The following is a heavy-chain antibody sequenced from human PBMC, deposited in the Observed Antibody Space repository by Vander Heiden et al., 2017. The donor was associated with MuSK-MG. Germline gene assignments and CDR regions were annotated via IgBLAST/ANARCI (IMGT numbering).Heavy chain of an antibody. Sequence: EVQLLESGGGLVQPGGSLRLSCAASGFTFSSYAMSWVRQAPGKGLEWVSAISGSGGSTYYADSVKGRFTISRDNSKNTLYLQMNSLRAEDTAVYYCAKEGLVLRFLEWSAGFDPWGQGTLVTVSS. D-gene: IGHD3-3*01. V-gene: IGHV3-23*01. CDR2: ISGSGGST. CDR1: GFTFSSYA. J-gene: IGHJ5*02. CDR3: AKEGLVLRFLEWSAGFDP.